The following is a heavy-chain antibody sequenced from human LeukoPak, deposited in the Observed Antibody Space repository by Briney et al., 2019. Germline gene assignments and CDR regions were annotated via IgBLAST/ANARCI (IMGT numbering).Heavy chain of an antibody. CDR3: ARHVAVAVTRYYFDY. J-gene: IGHJ4*02. CDR2: IYHSGST. Sequence: SETLSLTCAVSGYSLSSGYYWGGIRQPPGKGLEWIGSIYHSGSTYYNPSLKSRVTISLDTSKNQFSLKLSSVTAADTAVYYCARHVAVAVTRYYFDYWGQGTLVTVSS. CDR1: GYSLSSGYY. V-gene: IGHV4-38-2*01. D-gene: IGHD3-22*01.